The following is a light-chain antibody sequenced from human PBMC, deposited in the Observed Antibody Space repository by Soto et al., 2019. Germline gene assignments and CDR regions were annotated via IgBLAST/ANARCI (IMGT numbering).Light chain of an antibody. V-gene: IGKV3-20*01. CDR1: QSVSSSY. J-gene: IGKJ1*01. CDR3: QQYGSSPRT. CDR2: GAS. Sequence: EIELTQSPGTLSLSPGERATLSCRASQSVSSSYLAWYQQKRGQAPSLLMYGASRRATGIPDRFSCSGSGTDFTLTISRLQREDFAVYYCQQYGSSPRTFGQGTKVDIK.